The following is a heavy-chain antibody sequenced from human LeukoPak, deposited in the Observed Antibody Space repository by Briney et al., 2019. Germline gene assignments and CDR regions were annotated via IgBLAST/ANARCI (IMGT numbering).Heavy chain of an antibody. CDR1: GFTFSSYA. Sequence: GRSLRLSCAASGFTFSSYAMHWVRQAPGKGLEWVAVISYDGSNKYYADSVKGRFTISRDNSKNTLYLQMNSLRAEDTAVYYCTSYVGDYWGQGTLVTVSS. CDR2: ISYDGSNK. D-gene: IGHD2-15*01. CDR3: TSYVGDY. V-gene: IGHV3-30-3*01. J-gene: IGHJ4*02.